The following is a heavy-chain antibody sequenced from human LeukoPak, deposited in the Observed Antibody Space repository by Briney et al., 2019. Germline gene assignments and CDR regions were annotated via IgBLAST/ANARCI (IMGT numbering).Heavy chain of an antibody. Sequence: PGGSLRLSCAASGFTFDDYAMHWVRQAPGKGLEWVSLISGDGGSTYYADSVKGRFTISRDNSKNSLYLQMNSLRTEDTALYYCAKLVRSSSGWYLGSRGAFDIWGQGTMVTVSS. V-gene: IGHV3-43*02. D-gene: IGHD6-19*01. J-gene: IGHJ3*02. CDR1: GFTFDDYA. CDR3: AKLVRSSSGWYLGSRGAFDI. CDR2: ISGDGGST.